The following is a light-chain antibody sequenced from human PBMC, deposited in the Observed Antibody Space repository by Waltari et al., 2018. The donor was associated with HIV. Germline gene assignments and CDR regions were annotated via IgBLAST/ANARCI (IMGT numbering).Light chain of an antibody. Sequence: DIQMTQSPSSLSASVGDRVTITCRASQSFSKFLNWYQQKPGKAPNLLIYATFTMQRGVPSRFTGSGSGTDFTLTISSLQPEESAIYFCQQSYSVPWTFGQGTKVEIK. J-gene: IGKJ1*01. CDR3: QQSYSVPWT. V-gene: IGKV1-39*01. CDR1: QSFSKF. CDR2: ATF.